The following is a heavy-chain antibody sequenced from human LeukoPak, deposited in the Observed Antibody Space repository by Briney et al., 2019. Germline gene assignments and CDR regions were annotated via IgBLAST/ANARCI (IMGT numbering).Heavy chain of an antibody. CDR2: ISSSGSTI. CDR3: ARCAATERDLGGSSFDY. CDR1: GFTFSSYE. Sequence: GGSLRLSCAASGFTFSSYEMNWVRQAPGKGLEWVSYISSSGSTIYYADSVKGRFTISRDNAKNSLYLQMNSLRAEDTAVYYCARCAATERDLGGSSFDYWGQGTLVTVSS. J-gene: IGHJ4*02. V-gene: IGHV3-48*03. D-gene: IGHD6-13*01.